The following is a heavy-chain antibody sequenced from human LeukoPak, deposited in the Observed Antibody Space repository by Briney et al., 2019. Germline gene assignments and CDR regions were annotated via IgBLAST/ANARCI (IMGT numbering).Heavy chain of an antibody. J-gene: IGHJ4*02. CDR1: GFTVSSNY. CDR2: IYSGGST. V-gene: IGHV3-53*01. CDR3: ASSAPEYSSSSIDY. Sequence: GGSLRLSCAASGFTVSSNYMSWVRQAPGKGLEWVSVIYSGGSTYYADSVKGRFTISRDKSKNTVYLQMNSLRAEDTAVYYCASSAPEYSSSSIDYWGQGTLVTVSS. D-gene: IGHD6-6*01.